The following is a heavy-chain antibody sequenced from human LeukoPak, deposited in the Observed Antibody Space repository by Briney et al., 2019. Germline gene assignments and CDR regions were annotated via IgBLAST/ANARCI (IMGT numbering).Heavy chain of an antibody. J-gene: IGHJ4*02. CDR2: ITSISSYI. D-gene: IGHD6-6*01. CDR3: ARSYSSSRGTFDY. Sequence: GGSLRLSCAASGFTFSSYGMNWVRQAPGKGLEWVSSITSISSYIYYADSVKGRFPISRDNAKNSLYLQMNSLRAEDTAVYYCARSYSSSRGTFDYWGQGTLVTVSS. CDR1: GFTFSSYG. V-gene: IGHV3-21*01.